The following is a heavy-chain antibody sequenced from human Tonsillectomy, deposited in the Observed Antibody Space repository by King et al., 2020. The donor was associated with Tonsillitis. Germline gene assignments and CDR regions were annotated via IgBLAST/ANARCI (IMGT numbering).Heavy chain of an antibody. D-gene: IGHD6-6*01. V-gene: IGHV3-30-3*01. J-gene: IGHJ4*02. CDR3: VRSVLASEYSCHWCDPFSY. CDR2: ISYDGSNK. Sequence: RQAPGKGLEWVAVISYDGSNKYYADSVKGRFTISRDNSKNTLFLQMSSLSAEDTAVYYCVRSVLASEYSCHWCDPFSYWCKGTL.